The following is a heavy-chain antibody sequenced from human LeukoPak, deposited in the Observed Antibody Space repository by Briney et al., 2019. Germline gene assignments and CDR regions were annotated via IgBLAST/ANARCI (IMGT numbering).Heavy chain of an antibody. CDR1: GGSFSGYY. J-gene: IGHJ4*02. D-gene: IGHD2-15*01. CDR3: ARFMPTLGYCSGGSCYIFDY. CDR2: INHSGST. V-gene: IGHV4-34*01. Sequence: SETLSLTCAVYGGSFSGYYWSWIRQPPGKGLEWIGEINHSGSTNYNPSLKSRVTISVDTSKNQFSLKLSSVTAADTAVYYCARFMPTLGYCSGGSCYIFDYWGQGTLVTVSS.